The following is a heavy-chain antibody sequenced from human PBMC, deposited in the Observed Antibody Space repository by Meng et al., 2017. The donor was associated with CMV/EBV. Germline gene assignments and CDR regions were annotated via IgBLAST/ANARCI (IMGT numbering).Heavy chain of an antibody. CDR1: GFTFSSYA. V-gene: IGHV3-23*03. CDR3: ASYYEYFDY. Sequence: GSLKISCAASGFTFSSYAMSWVRQAPGKGLEWVSVIYSGGSSTYYADSVKGRFTISRDNSKNTLYLQMNSLRAEDTAVYYCASYYEYFDYWGQGTLVTVSS. CDR2: IYSGGSST. D-gene: IGHD1-26*01. J-gene: IGHJ4*02.